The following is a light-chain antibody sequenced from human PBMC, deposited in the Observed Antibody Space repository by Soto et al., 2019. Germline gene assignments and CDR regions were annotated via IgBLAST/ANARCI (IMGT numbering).Light chain of an antibody. CDR3: AARDDSLSGWV. Sequence: QSVLTQPPSASGTPGQRVTISCSGSSSNIGSKYVYWYQQLPGTAPKLLIYRNNQRPSGVPDRFSGSKSGTSASLAISGLRSEDEADYYCAARDDSLSGWVFGGGTKLTVL. CDR2: RNN. J-gene: IGLJ3*02. V-gene: IGLV1-47*01. CDR1: SSNIGSKY.